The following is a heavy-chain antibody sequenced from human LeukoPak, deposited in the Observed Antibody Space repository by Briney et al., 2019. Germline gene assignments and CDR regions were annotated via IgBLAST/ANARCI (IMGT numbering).Heavy chain of an antibody. CDR3: ARYGDYGYFDY. V-gene: IGHV4-30-2*01. CDR1: GGSISTGGYS. D-gene: IGHD4-17*01. Sequence: SETLSLTCAVSGGSISTGGYSWSWIPPPPGKGLEWIGYFYQSGNTYYSPSLKSRVTISVDRSKNQFSLKLSSVTAADTAVYYWARYGDYGYFDYWGQGTLVTVSS. CDR2: FYQSGNT. J-gene: IGHJ4*02.